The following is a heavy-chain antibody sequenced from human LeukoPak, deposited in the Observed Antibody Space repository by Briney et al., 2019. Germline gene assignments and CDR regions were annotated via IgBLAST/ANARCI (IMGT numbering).Heavy chain of an antibody. CDR1: GGSFSGYY. CDR3: ARHFDSSGYYYPYWYFDL. D-gene: IGHD3-22*01. CDR2: INHSGST. J-gene: IGHJ2*01. V-gene: IGHV4-34*01. Sequence: SETLSLTCAVYGGSFSGYYWSWIRQPPGKGLEWIGEINHSGSTNYNPSLKSRVTISVDTSKNQFSLKLSSVTAADTAVYYCARHFDSSGYYYPYWYFDLWGRGTLVTVSS.